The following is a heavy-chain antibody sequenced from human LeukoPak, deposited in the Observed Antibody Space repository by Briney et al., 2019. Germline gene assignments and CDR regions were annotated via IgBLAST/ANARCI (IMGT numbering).Heavy chain of an antibody. J-gene: IGHJ6*03. CDR2: IYTSGST. CDR1: GGSISSYY. D-gene: IGHD6-6*01. V-gene: IGHV4-4*08. CDR3: ARGFEYSTSSRLGYYYFYMDV. Sequence: SETLSLTCTVSGGSISSYYWSWIRQPPGKGLEWIGRIYTSGSTNYNPSLKSRVTISVDTSKNQFSLKLSSVTAADTAVYYCARGFEYSTSSRLGYYYFYMDVWGIGTTVTVSS.